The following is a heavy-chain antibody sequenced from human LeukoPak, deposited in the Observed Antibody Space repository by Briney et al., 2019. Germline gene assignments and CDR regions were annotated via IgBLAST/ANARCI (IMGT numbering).Heavy chain of an antibody. V-gene: IGHV4-34*01. CDR1: GGSFSGYY. D-gene: IGHD3-9*01. Sequence: SETLSLTCAVYGGSFSGYYWSWIRQPPGKGLEWIGEINHSGSTNYNPSLKSRVTISVDTSKNQFSLKLSSVTAADTAVYYCARHPFYYDILTGPFDYWGQGTLVTVSS. CDR2: INHSGST. J-gene: IGHJ4*02. CDR3: ARHPFYYDILTGPFDY.